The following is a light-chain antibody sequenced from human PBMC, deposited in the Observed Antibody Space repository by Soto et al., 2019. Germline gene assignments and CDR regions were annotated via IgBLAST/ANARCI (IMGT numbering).Light chain of an antibody. J-gene: IGLJ1*01. CDR3: QSYDSSLSGYV. CDR2: ANN. V-gene: IGLV1-40*01. Sequence: QSVLTQPPSVSGAPGQRVTISCTGSSSNIGAGYDVHWYQQLPGTAPKLLIYANNIRPSGVPGRLSGSKSGTSASLAITGLQAEDEADYYCQSYDSSLSGYVFGTGTKV. CDR1: SSNIGAGYD.